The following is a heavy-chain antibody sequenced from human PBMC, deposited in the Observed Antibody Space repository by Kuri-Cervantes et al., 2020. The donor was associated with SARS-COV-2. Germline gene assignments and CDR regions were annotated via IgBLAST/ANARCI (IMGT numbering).Heavy chain of an antibody. Sequence: GGSLRLSCAASGFTFSSYSMNWVRQAPGKGLEWVSYISSSSSTIYYADSVKGRFTISRDNSKNSLYLQMNSLRAEDTALYYCAKDNGDSSSLDYYYYGMDVWGQGTTVTAP. V-gene: IGHV3-48*04. CDR1: GFTFSSYS. J-gene: IGHJ6*02. CDR3: AKDNGDSSSLDYYYYGMDV. D-gene: IGHD6-6*01. CDR2: ISSSSSTI.